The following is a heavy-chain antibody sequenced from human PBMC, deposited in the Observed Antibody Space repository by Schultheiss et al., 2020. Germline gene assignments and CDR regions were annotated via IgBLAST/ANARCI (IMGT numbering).Heavy chain of an antibody. CDR2: IYTSGST. CDR1: GGSFSGYY. J-gene: IGHJ5*02. V-gene: IGHV4-34*01. CDR3: ARVREWELLTAAFDP. Sequence: SATLSLTCAVYGGSFSGYYWSWIRQPPGKGLEWIGSIYTSGSTNYNPSLKSRVTISVDTSKNQFSLKLSSVTAADTAVYYCARVREWELLTAAFDPWGQGTLVTGSS. D-gene: IGHD1-26*01.